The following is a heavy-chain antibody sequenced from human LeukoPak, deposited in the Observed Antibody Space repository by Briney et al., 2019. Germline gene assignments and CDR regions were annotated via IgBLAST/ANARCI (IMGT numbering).Heavy chain of an antibody. CDR1: GFTFSSYS. CDR3: ARRAALDY. D-gene: IGHD2-15*01. CDR2: ISSSSSTI. V-gene: IGHV3-48*04. Sequence: GGSLRLLCAASGFTFSSYSMNWVRQAPGKGMEWVSYISSSSSTIYYADSVKGRFTISRDNAKNSLYLQMNSLRAEDTAVYYCARRAALDYWGQGTLVTVSS. J-gene: IGHJ4*02.